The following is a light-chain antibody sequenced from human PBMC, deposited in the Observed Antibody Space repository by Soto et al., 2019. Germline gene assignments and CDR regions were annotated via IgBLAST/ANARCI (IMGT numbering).Light chain of an antibody. Sequence: QSSLTQPPSASLTPGQRVTISCSGSSSNIGSNTVNWYQQLPGTAPKLLIYSNNQRPSGVPDRFSGSKSGTSASLAISGLQSEDEADYYCAAWDDSLNGPVFGTGTKVTVL. CDR3: AAWDDSLNGPV. CDR2: SNN. CDR1: SSNIGSNT. V-gene: IGLV1-44*01. J-gene: IGLJ1*01.